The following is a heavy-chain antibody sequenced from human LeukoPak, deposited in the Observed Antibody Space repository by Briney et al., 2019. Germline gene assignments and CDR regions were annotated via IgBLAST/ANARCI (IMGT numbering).Heavy chain of an antibody. CDR3: AREAVGSKDLDY. V-gene: IGHV4-4*07. CDR1: GDSITSYY. D-gene: IGHD3-16*01. J-gene: IGHJ4*02. Sequence: PSETLSLTSTVSGDSITSYYWSWIRQPAGKGLEWIGRIYSSGSTNYNPSLKSRVTMSVDTSKNQFSLKLRSVTAADTAVYYCAREAVGSKDLDYWGQGTLVTVSS. CDR2: IYSSGST.